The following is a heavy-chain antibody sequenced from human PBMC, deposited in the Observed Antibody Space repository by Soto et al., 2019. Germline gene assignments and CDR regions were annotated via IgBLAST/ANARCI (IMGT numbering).Heavy chain of an antibody. CDR1: GGSISSYY. J-gene: IGHJ6*02. Sequence: PSETLSLTCTVSGGSISSYYWSWIRQPPWKGLEWIGYIYYSGSTNYNPSLKSRVTISVDTSKNQFSLKLSSVTAADTAVYYCTSKFEQLLGDAFENWGQGTTVTVYS. CDR2: IYYSGST. V-gene: IGHV4-59*01. CDR3: TSKFEQLLGDAFEN. D-gene: IGHD3-10*01.